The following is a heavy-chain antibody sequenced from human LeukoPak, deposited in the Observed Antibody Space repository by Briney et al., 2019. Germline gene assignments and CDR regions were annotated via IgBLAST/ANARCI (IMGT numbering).Heavy chain of an antibody. Sequence: ASLKVSCKASGYTFTSYGISWVRQAPGQGLEWMGWISAYNGNTNYAQKLQGRVTMTTDTSTSTAYMELRSLRSDDTAVYYCARELTMIGGVSNFDYWGQGTLVTVSS. CDR2: ISAYNGNT. CDR3: ARELTMIGGVSNFDY. CDR1: GYTFTSYG. V-gene: IGHV1-18*01. D-gene: IGHD3-22*01. J-gene: IGHJ4*02.